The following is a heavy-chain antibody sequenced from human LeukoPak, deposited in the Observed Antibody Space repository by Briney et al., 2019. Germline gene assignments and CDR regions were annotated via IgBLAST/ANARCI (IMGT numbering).Heavy chain of an antibody. CDR3: ARGEWELRVDY. CDR2: INPSGGST. D-gene: IGHD1-26*01. J-gene: IGHJ4*02. Sequence: ASVKVSCXASGYTFTIYYMHWVRQAPGQGLEWMGIINPSGGSTRYAQKFQGRVTMTRDTSTSTVYMELSSLRSEDTAVYYCARGEWELRVDYWGQGTLVTVSS. CDR1: GYTFTIYY. V-gene: IGHV1-46*01.